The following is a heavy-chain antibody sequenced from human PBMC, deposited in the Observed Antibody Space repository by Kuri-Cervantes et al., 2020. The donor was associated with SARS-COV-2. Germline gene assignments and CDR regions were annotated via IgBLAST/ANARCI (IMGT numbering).Heavy chain of an antibody. V-gene: IGHV4-61*02. CDR2: IYTSGST. Sequence: SETLSLTCTVSGGSISSGDYYWSWTRQPAGKGLEWIGRIYTSGSTNYNPSLKSRVTMSVDTSKNQFSLELSSVTAADTAVYYCARDSHRSGYLYYFDYWGQGTLVTVSS. CDR3: ARDSHRSGYLYYFDY. CDR1: GGSISSGDYY. D-gene: IGHD3-3*01. J-gene: IGHJ4*02.